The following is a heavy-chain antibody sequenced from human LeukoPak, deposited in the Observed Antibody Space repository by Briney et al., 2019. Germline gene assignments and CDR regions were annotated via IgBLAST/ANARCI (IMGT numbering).Heavy chain of an antibody. V-gene: IGHV4-59*01. CDR1: GGSISNNY. CDR3: ARGPSTLTLPFDY. CDR2: IYYSGST. Sequence: NPSETLSLTCTVSGGSISNNYWSWIRQPPGKGLEWIGYIYYSGSTNYNPSLKSRVTMSVDTSKNQFSLKLSSVTAADTAVYYCARGPSTLTLPFDYWGQGTLVTVSS. J-gene: IGHJ4*02. D-gene: IGHD2/OR15-2a*01.